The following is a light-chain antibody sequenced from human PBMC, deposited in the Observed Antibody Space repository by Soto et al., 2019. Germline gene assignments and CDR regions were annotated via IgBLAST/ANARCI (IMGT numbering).Light chain of an antibody. CDR2: GTS. J-gene: IGKJ4*01. V-gene: IGKV3-20*01. CDR1: QSVSSSY. Sequence: IVLTQSPGNLSLSPGERATLSCRASQSVSSSYLVWYQQRPGQPPRLLIYGTSTRAAGISDRFSGSGSGTDFTLTIYRLEPGDSAVYYCQQYGTSALTFGGGTKVEIK. CDR3: QQYGTSALT.